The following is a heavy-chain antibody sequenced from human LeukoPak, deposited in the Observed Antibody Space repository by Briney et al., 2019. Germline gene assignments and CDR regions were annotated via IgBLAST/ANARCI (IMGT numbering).Heavy chain of an antibody. CDR3: ARKYCGGDCYSDY. CDR2: VRYDGSKK. Sequence: GGSLRLSCAASGFTFSTYGMHWVRQAPGKGLEWVAFVRYDGSKKYYTNSVKGRFTISRDNSKNALYLQMNSLRAEDTAVYYCARKYCGGDCYSDYWGQGTLVTVSS. J-gene: IGHJ4*02. V-gene: IGHV3-30*02. CDR1: GFTFSTYG. D-gene: IGHD2-21*02.